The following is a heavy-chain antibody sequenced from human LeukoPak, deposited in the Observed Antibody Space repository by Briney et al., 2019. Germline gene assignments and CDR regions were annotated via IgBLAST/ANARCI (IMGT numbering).Heavy chain of an antibody. D-gene: IGHD2-2*01. Sequence: TGGSLRLSCAASGCTFSNYGMHWVRQAPGKGLKWVAFVRYDESTKFYADSVKGRFTISRDNSKTTLYLQMNSLRAEDTAVYYCAKGVPAAYFDYWGQGTLVTVSS. J-gene: IGHJ4*02. CDR2: VRYDESTK. CDR3: AKGVPAAYFDY. CDR1: GCTFSNYG. V-gene: IGHV3-30*02.